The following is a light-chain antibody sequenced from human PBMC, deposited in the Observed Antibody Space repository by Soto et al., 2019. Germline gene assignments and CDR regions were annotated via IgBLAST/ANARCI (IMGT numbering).Light chain of an antibody. J-gene: IGKJ1*01. CDR3: QQYNNWPPWT. CDR1: QSVSTN. Sequence: EIVMTQSPATLSVSPGERATLSCRASQSVSTNLAWYQQKPGQSPILLIYGASTRAAGVPARFSGSGSGTEFTLTISSLQSEDFAVYYCQQYNNWPPWTFGQGTNVEIK. CDR2: GAS. V-gene: IGKV3-15*01.